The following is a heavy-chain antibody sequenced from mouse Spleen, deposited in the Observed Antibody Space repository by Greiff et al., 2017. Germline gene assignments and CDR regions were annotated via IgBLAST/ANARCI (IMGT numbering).Heavy chain of an antibody. CDR1: GYTFTSYW. CDR3: ARGGLMVTTNFDV. J-gene: IGHJ1*03. CDR2: IDPSDSYT. V-gene: IGHV1-69*01. D-gene: IGHD2-2*01. Sequence: QVQLQQPGAELVMPGASVKLSCKASGYTFTSYWMHWVKQRPGQGLEWIGEIDPSDSYTNYNQKFKGKATLTVDKSSSTAYMQLSSLTSEDSAVYYCARGGLMVTTNFDVWGTGTTVTVSS.